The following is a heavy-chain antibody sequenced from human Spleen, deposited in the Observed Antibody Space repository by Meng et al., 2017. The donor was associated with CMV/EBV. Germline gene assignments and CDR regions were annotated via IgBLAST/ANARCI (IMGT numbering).Heavy chain of an antibody. CDR2: IRGSGATT. J-gene: IGHJ5*02. CDR1: GFTFSSYV. D-gene: IGHD2-2*01. CDR3: AKDSIVVVPAAPFNWFDP. V-gene: IGHV3-23*01. Sequence: GESLQISCAASGFTFSSYVLSWVRQAPGKGLEWVSAIRGSGATTYYADSVKGRFTISRDNSRNTLYLQMNSLRAEDTAVYYCAKDSIVVVPAAPFNWFDPWGQGTLVTVSS.